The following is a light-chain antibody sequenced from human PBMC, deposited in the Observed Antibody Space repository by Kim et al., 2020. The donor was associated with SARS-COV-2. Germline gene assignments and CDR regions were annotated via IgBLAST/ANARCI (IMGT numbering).Light chain of an antibody. Sequence: CTLHGDINVGSYNIYWYQQNPGSPPRYLLYYHSDSHKGQGSGVPSRFSGSKDASDNTGILLISGLQSEDEADYYCMIWPSNASGVFGTGNKVTVL. CDR1: GDINVGSYN. CDR2: YHSDSHK. V-gene: IGLV5-37*01. CDR3: MIWPSNASGV. J-gene: IGLJ1*01.